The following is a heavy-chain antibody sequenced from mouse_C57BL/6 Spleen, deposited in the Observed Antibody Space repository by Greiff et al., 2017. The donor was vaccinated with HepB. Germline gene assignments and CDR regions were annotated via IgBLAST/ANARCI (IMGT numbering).Heavy chain of an antibody. J-gene: IGHJ1*03. CDR1: GYTFTDYY. V-gene: IGHV1-26*01. Sequence: EVKLQQSGPELVKPGASVKISCKASGYTFTDYYMNWVKQSHGKSLEWIGDINPNNGGTSYNQKFKGKATLTVDKSSSTAYMELRSLTSEDSAVYYCARGNSWYFDVWGTGTTVTVSS. CDR3: ARGNSWYFDV. CDR2: INPNNGGT.